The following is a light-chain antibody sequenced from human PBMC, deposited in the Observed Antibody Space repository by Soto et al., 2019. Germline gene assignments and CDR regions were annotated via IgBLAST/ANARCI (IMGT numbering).Light chain of an antibody. V-gene: IGKV1-12*01. CDR1: QDIGSW. J-gene: IGKJ1*01. CDR3: QQANNFPWT. CDR2: AAS. Sequence: DIQMAQSPSSVSASVGDRVTITGRASQDIGSWLAWYQQKPGKAPELLIYAASNLLGGVPSRFSGSGSGTAFTPTTSSLQPEDFATYYYQQANNFPWTFGQGTKVDIK.